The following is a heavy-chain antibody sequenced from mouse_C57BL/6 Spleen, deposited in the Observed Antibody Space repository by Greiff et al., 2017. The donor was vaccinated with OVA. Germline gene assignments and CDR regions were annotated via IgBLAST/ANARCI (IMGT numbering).Heavy chain of an antibody. CDR1: GFTFSSYG. V-gene: IGHV5-6*01. CDR2: ISSGGSYT. CDR3: ARQATGSFDY. J-gene: IGHJ2*01. Sequence: EVQLVESGGDLVKPGGSLKLSCAASGFTFSSYGMSWVRQTPDKRLAWVATISSGGSYTYYPDSVKGRFSISRDNAKNTLYLQMSSLKSEDTAMYYCARQATGSFDYWGQGTTLTVSS. D-gene: IGHD4-1*02.